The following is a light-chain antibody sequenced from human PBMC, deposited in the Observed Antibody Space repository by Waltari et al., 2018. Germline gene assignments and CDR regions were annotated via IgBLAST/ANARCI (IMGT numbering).Light chain of an antibody. CDR1: SSDVGGYNY. CDR3: SSYTSSSTLYV. CDR2: EVS. Sequence: QSALTQPASVSGSPGQSITIPCTGTSSDVGGYNYVSWYQQHPGKAPKLMIYEVSNRPSGVSNRFSGSKSGNTASLTISGHQAEDEADYYCSSYTSSSTLYVFGTGTKVTVL. J-gene: IGLJ1*01. V-gene: IGLV2-14*01.